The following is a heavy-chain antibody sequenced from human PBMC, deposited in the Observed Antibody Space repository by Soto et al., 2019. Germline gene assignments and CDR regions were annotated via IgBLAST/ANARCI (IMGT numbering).Heavy chain of an antibody. V-gene: IGHV1-2*02. CDR1: AYTFTGYY. Sequence: ASVKVSCKASAYTFTGYYIHWVRQAPGQGLEWMGWIDPKSGGTHHPQKFQGRVTMTRDTSISTAYMALSRLRSDDTAVYYCARGGAARSLQHWGQGTLVTVSS. J-gene: IGHJ1*01. CDR2: IDPKSGGT. D-gene: IGHD6-6*01. CDR3: ARGGAARSLQH.